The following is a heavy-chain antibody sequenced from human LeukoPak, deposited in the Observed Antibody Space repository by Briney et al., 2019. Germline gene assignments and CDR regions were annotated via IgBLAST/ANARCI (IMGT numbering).Heavy chain of an antibody. D-gene: IGHD3-9*01. CDR2: INTNTGNP. V-gene: IGHV7-4-1*02. CDR1: GYTFTSYA. Sequence: ASVKVSCKASGYTFTSYAMNWVRQAPGQGLEWMGWINTNTGNPTYAQGFTGRFVFSLDTSVSTAYLQISSLKAEDTAVYYCARGLYDILTGYYTPVPFDYWGQGTLVTVSS. J-gene: IGHJ4*02. CDR3: ARGLYDILTGYYTPVPFDY.